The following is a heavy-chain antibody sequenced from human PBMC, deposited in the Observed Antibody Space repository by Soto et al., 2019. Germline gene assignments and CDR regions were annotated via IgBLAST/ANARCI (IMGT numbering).Heavy chain of an antibody. CDR1: GCTFNSYV. CDR3: ARDLKSGPFDY. V-gene: IGHV3-33*01. Sequence: PSGTLRLSCAASGCTFNSYVMHWVRQAPGKGLEWVAVMWYDGSNKYYADSVKGRFTISRDNSKNKLYLQMNSLRAEDTAIYYCARDLKSGPFDYWGQGTLVTVSS. CDR2: MWYDGSNK. D-gene: IGHD2-8*02. J-gene: IGHJ4*02.